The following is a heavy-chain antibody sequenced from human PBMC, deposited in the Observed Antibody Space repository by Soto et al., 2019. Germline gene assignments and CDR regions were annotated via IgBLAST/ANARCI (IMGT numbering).Heavy chain of an antibody. V-gene: IGHV1-69*02. CDR2: IIPILGIA. D-gene: IGHD2-15*01. Sequence: QVQLVQSGAEVKKPGSSVKVSCTASGGTFSSYTISWVRQAPGQGLEWMGRIIPILGIANYAQKFQGRVTITADKSTSTAYMELRSLRSEDTAVYYCASLGYCSGGSCSSWGQGTLVTVSS. CDR3: ASLGYCSGGSCSS. CDR1: GGTFSSYT. J-gene: IGHJ4*02.